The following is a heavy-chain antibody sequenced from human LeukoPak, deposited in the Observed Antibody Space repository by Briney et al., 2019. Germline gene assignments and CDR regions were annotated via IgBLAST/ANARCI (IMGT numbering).Heavy chain of an antibody. CDR1: GFTFSDYY. J-gene: IGHJ4*02. Sequence: IPGGSLRLSCAASGFTFSDYYMSWIRQAPGKGLEWVSYISSSGSTIYYADSVKGRFTISRDNAKNSLYLQMNSLRAEDTAVYYCASAYTYVRLGDHWGQGTLVTVSS. D-gene: IGHD3-16*01. CDR2: ISSSGSTI. V-gene: IGHV3-11*04. CDR3: ASAYTYVRLGDH.